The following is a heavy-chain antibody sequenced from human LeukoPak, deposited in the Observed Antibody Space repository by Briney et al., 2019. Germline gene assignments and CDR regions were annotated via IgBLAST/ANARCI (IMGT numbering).Heavy chain of an antibody. D-gene: IGHD6-13*01. CDR1: GFTFSDYY. CDR2: INHSGST. V-gene: IGHV4-34*01. J-gene: IGHJ4*02. CDR3: ARGGESSSWYPIDY. Sequence: YPGGSLRLSCAASGFTFSDYYMSWIRQPPGKGLEWIGEINHSGSTNYNPSLKSRVTISVDTSKNQFSLKLSSVTAADTAVYYCARGGESSSWYPIDYWGQGTLVTVSS.